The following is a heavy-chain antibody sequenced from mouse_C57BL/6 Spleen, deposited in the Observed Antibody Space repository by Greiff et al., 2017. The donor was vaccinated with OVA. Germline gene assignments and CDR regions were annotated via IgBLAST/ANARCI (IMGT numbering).Heavy chain of an antibody. V-gene: IGHV1-82*01. CDR1: GYAFSSSW. CDR3: ARGDYYGSSRDY. Sequence: VQLQQSGPELVKPGASVKISCKASGYAFSSSWMNWVKQRPGKGLEWIGRIYPGDGDTNYNGKFKGKATLTADKSSSTAYMQLSSLTSEDSAVYFCARGDYYGSSRDYWGQGTTLTVSS. CDR2: IYPGDGDT. D-gene: IGHD1-1*01. J-gene: IGHJ2*01.